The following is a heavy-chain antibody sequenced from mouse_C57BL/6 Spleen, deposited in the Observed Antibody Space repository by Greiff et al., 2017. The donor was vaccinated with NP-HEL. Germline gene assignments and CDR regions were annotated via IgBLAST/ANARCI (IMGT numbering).Heavy chain of an antibody. CDR3: ARNYSNYEGYFDY. CDR1: GYAFSSSW. CDR2: IYPGDGDT. V-gene: IGHV1-82*01. Sequence: VKLVESGPELVKPGASVKISCKASGYAFSSSWMNWVKQRPGKGLEWIGRIYPGDGDTNYNGKFKGKATLTADKSSSTAYMQLSSLTSEDSAVYFCARNYSNYEGYFDYWGQGTTLTVSS. D-gene: IGHD2-5*01. J-gene: IGHJ2*01.